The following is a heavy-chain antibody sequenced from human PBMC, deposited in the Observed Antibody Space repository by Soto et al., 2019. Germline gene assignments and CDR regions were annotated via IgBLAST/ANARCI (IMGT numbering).Heavy chain of an antibody. Sequence: QPGGSLRLSCAASGFTFSSYAMSWVRQAPGKGLEWVSAISGSGGSTYYADSVKGRFTISRDNSKNTLYLQMNSLRAEDTAVYYCAKAPNYDFWSGYYYNWFDPWGQGTLVTVSS. V-gene: IGHV3-23*01. CDR2: ISGSGGST. D-gene: IGHD3-3*01. CDR1: GFTFSSYA. J-gene: IGHJ5*02. CDR3: AKAPNYDFWSGYYYNWFDP.